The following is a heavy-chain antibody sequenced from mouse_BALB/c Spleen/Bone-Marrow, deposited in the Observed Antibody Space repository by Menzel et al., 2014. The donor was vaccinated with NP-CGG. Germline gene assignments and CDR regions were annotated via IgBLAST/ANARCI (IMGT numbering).Heavy chain of an antibody. CDR3: ARDYYGSSYDY. V-gene: IGHV1-82*01. CDR2: IYPGDGDT. CDR1: GYAFSSSW. J-gene: IGHJ2*01. D-gene: IGHD1-1*01. Sequence: QVQLKESGPELVKPGASVKISCKASGYAFSSSWMNWVKQRPGQGLEWIGRIYPGDGDTNYNGKFKGKATLTADKSSSTAYMQLSSLTSVDSAVYFCARDYYGSSYDYWGQGTTLTDSS.